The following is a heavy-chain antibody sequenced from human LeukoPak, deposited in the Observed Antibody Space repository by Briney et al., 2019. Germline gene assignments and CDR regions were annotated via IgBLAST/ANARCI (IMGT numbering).Heavy chain of an antibody. D-gene: IGHD4-17*01. V-gene: IGHV4-59*08. J-gene: IGHJ4*02. CDR1: GGSISSYY. Sequence: SETLSLTCTVSGGSISSYYWSWIRQPPDKGLEWIGSISYSGSTNYNPSLKSRVTISLDTSKNHISLQLSSVTAADTAVYYCAGHRGNHYGFFAFWGQGTLVTVSS. CDR3: AGHRGNHYGFFAF. CDR2: ISYSGST.